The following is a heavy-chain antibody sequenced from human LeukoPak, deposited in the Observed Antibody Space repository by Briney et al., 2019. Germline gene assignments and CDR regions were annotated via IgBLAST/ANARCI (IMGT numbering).Heavy chain of an antibody. V-gene: IGHV4-38-2*01. Sequence: SETLSLTCAVSGYSISSGYYWGWIRQPPRKGLEWIGSIYHNGNTYYNPSLKSRVTISVDTSKNEFSLKLSSVTAADTAVYYCARLLRYFDVYYYYMDFWGKGTTVTISS. CDR1: GYSISSGYY. D-gene: IGHD3-9*01. CDR2: IYHNGNT. CDR3: ARLLRYFDVYYYYMDF. J-gene: IGHJ6*03.